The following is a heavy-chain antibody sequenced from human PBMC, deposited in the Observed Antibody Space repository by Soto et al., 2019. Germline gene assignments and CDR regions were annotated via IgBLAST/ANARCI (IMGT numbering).Heavy chain of an antibody. CDR2: VNPSGGHT. CDR3: ARGGHVVVVTAALDY. CDR1: GDTFTEYY. J-gene: IGHJ4*02. V-gene: IGHV1-46*01. Sequence: QVQLMQSGAEVKKPGASVKVSCKASGDTFTEYYIHWVRQAPGQGLEWMGTVNPSGGHTTYAQHFLGRVTMTRDTSTSTLYMELPSLTSEDTAVYYCARGGHVVVVTAALDYWGQGTLVT. D-gene: IGHD2-21*02.